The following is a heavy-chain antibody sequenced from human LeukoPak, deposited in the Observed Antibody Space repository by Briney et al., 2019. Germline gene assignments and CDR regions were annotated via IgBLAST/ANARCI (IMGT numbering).Heavy chain of an antibody. Sequence: GGSLQISSQGSRYRFTTYWIAWVRQMPGKDLEWMGMIHPGDSDTRYSPSFQGQVTISADKSISTAYLQWSSLKASDTAMYYCARLDRSALDYWGQGTLVTVSS. D-gene: IGHD3-22*01. CDR1: RYRFTTYW. J-gene: IGHJ4*02. CDR2: IHPGDSDT. CDR3: ARLDRSALDY. V-gene: IGHV5-51*01.